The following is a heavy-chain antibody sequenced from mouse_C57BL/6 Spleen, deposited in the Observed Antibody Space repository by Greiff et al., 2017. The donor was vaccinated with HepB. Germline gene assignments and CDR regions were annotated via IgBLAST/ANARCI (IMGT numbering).Heavy chain of an antibody. V-gene: IGHV1-52*01. CDR1: GYTFTSYW. Sequence: QVQLQQPGAELVRPGSSVKLSCKASGYTFTSYWMHWVKQRPIQGLEWIGNIDPSDSETHYNQKFKDKATLTVDKSSSTAYMKLSSLTSEDSAVYYCARSTLYAMDYWGQGTSVTVSS. CDR2: IDPSDSET. CDR3: ARSTLYAMDY. J-gene: IGHJ4*01.